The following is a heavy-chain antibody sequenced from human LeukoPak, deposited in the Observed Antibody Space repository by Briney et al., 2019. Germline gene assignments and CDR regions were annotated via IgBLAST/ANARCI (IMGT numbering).Heavy chain of an antibody. Sequence: GGSLRLSCAASGFTFGSYSMHWVRQAPGKGLEWVAVVSYEGANKYYADSVKGRFTISRDDSTNTVYLQMNSLSAEDTAVYYCARDFSSSSSCDYWGQGTLVTVSS. CDR3: ARDFSSSSSCDY. V-gene: IGHV3-30*14. D-gene: IGHD6-6*01. CDR2: VSYEGANK. J-gene: IGHJ4*02. CDR1: GFTFGSYS.